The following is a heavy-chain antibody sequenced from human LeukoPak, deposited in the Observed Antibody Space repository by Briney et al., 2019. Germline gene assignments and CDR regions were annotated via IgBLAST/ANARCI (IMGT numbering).Heavy chain of an antibody. CDR2: ISGSGGST. CDR1: GFTFSSYA. V-gene: IGHV3-23*01. D-gene: IGHD3-10*01. J-gene: IGHJ4*02. CDR3: ARDSSSFDY. Sequence: GGSLRLSCAAPGFTFSSYAMSWVRQAPGKGLEWVSAISGSGGSTYYADSVKGRFTIPRDNSKNTLYLQMNSLRAEDTAVYYCARDSSSFDYWGQGTLVTVSS.